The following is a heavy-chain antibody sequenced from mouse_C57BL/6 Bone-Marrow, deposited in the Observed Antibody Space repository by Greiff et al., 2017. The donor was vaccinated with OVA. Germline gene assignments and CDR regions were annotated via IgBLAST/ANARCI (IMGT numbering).Heavy chain of an antibody. J-gene: IGHJ3*01. CDR2: INPNNGGT. V-gene: IGHV1-26*01. D-gene: IGHD2-4*01. Sequence: EVQLQQSGPELVKPGASVKISCKASGYTFTDYYMNWVKQSHGKSLEWIGDINPNNGGTSYNQKFKGKATLTVDKSSSTAYMALRSLTSEDSAVYYCARGYDYDGPRFAYWGQGTLVTVSA. CDR1: GYTFTDYY. CDR3: ARGYDYDGPRFAY.